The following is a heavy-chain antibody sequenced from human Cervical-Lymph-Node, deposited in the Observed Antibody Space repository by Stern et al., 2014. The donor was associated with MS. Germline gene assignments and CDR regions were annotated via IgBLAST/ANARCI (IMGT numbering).Heavy chain of an antibody. D-gene: IGHD3-16*01. CDR2: ISSISTTI. CDR3: ARGPYTRDFDS. CDR1: GFTFTSYS. J-gene: IGHJ4*02. V-gene: IGHV3-48*01. Sequence: EVQLEESGGGLVQPGGSLRLSCATSGFTFTSYSMNWVRQAPGKGLEWISYISSISTTIYYADSVKGRFTISRDNAQNSLYLQMNSLRAEDTAVYYCARGPYTRDFDSWGQGALVTVS.